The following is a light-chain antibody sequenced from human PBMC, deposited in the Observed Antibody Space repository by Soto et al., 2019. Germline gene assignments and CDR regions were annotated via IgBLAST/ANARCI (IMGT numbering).Light chain of an antibody. Sequence: DIQMTQSPSSLSASVGDRVTITCRASQSISNYLNWYQQKPGKAPKLLIYGASSLQSGVPSRFSGSGSGTDFTLTISSLQPEDFATYYCEQSYSTRWTFAQGTKVEIK. J-gene: IGKJ1*01. V-gene: IGKV1-39*01. CDR1: QSISNY. CDR2: GAS. CDR3: EQSYSTRWT.